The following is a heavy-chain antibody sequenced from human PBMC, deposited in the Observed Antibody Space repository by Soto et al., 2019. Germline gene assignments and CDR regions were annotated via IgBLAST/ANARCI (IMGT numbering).Heavy chain of an antibody. CDR1: GGSISSYY. J-gene: IGHJ6*03. Sequence: SETLSLTCTVSGGSISSYYWSWIRQPPGKGLEWIGYIYYSGSTNYNPSLKSRVTISVDTSKNQFSLKLSSVTAADTAVYYCASCSGGSCYRGGLYYYYMDVWGKGTSVTVSS. D-gene: IGHD2-15*01. CDR3: ASCSGGSCYRGGLYYYYMDV. V-gene: IGHV4-59*08. CDR2: IYYSGST.